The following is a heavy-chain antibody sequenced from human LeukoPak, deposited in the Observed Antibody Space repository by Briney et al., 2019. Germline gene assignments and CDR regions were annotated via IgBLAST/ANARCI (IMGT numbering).Heavy chain of an antibody. D-gene: IGHD5-24*01. CDR1: GFIFSHYG. CDR3: AKEGGDGSPFDY. V-gene: IGHV3-30*02. J-gene: IGHJ4*02. CDR2: IRFDGGTQ. Sequence: PGVTLRLYCAACGFIFSHYGMQCVRRSPDKGLEGVTFIRFDGGTQYYADSVKGRYTISRDNSKETLYLQMYSLRLEGTGVYYCAKEGGDGSPFDYWGQGILVTVSS.